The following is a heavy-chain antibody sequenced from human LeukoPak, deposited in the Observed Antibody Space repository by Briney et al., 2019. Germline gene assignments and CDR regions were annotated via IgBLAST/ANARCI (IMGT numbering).Heavy chain of an antibody. D-gene: IGHD2-15*01. Sequence: SQTLSLTCAVSGVSISSGGYSWSWIRQPPGKDLEWIGYIYHSGSTYYNPSLKSRVTISVDRSKNQFSLKLSSVTAADTAVYCCARGRLLPNYWGQGTLVTVSS. V-gene: IGHV4-30-2*01. CDR1: GVSISSGGYS. CDR2: IYHSGST. CDR3: ARGRLLPNY. J-gene: IGHJ4*02.